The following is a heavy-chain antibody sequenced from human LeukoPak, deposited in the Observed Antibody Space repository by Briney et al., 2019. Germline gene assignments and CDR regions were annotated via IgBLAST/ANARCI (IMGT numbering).Heavy chain of an antibody. CDR1: GFVFSEYA. Sequence: GGSLRLSCAASGFVFSEYAMHWIRQAPGKGLEHVSAITSNGDVTHYADSVKGSFTISRDSSKSTVSLQMTSLRAEDTAVYYCVRQGTSLDWGQGSLVTVSS. D-gene: IGHD3-16*01. CDR2: ITSNGDVT. J-gene: IGHJ4*02. CDR3: VRQGTSLD. V-gene: IGHV3-64*03.